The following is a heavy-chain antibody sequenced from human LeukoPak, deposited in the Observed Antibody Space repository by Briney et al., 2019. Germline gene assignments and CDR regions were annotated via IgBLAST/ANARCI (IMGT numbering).Heavy chain of an antibody. CDR3: ARDIPGVDVY. D-gene: IGHD2-21*01. J-gene: IGHJ4*02. CDR1: GFTFSSYW. V-gene: IGHV3-53*01. CDR2: FYSGGKT. Sequence: GGSLRLSCAASGFTFSSYWMHWVRQAPGKGLEWVSVFYSGGKTYYTDSVKGRFTISRDNSKNTLYLQMNSLRAEDTAVYYCARDIPGVDVYWGQGTLVTVSS.